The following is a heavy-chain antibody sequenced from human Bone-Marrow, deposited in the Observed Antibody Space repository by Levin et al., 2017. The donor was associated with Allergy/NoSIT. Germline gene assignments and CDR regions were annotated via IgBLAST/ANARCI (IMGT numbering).Heavy chain of an antibody. J-gene: IGHJ2*01. Sequence: PGGSLRLSCAASGFIFSHYGMHWIRQAPGKGLEWVAVISYDGSQIYFADSVKGRFTISRDNGDNTLYLQMNSLKAEDTAMYYCGRAVVTVRATDWYLDLWGRGTLVTVSS. CDR1: GFIFSHYG. D-gene: IGHD2-21*02. CDR2: ISYDGSQI. CDR3: GRAVVTVRATDWYLDL. V-gene: IGHV3-30*03.